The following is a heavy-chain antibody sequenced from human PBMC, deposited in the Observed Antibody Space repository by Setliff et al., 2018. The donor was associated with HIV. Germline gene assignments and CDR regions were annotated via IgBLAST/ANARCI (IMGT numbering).Heavy chain of an antibody. CDR2: IYYSGCT. Sequence: SETLSLTCTVSGGSISSYYWTWIRQPPGKVLEWIGYIYYSGCTNYNPSLKSRVTISVDTSKNQFSLRLSSVTAADTAVYYCARGIENFWSGYIRWGQGTLVTVSS. CDR1: GGSISSYY. J-gene: IGHJ4*02. V-gene: IGHV4-59*01. CDR3: ARGIENFWSGYIR. D-gene: IGHD3-3*01.